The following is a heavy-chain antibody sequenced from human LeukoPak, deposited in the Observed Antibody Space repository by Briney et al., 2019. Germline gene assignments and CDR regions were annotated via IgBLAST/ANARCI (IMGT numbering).Heavy chain of an antibody. CDR3: AKAYGSETYTFKY. Sequence: GGSLRLSCAASGFTFSSYAMTWVRQAPGKGLEWVSLISGSGGNTYYADSVKGRFTISRDNSKNTLYLQMNSLRAEDTAVYYCAKAYGSETYTFKYWGQGTLVTVSS. CDR1: GFTFSSYA. J-gene: IGHJ4*02. D-gene: IGHD3-10*01. V-gene: IGHV3-23*01. CDR2: ISGSGGNT.